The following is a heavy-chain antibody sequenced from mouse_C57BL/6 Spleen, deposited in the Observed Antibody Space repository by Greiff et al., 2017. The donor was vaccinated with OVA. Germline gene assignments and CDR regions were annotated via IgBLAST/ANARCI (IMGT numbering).Heavy chain of an antibody. V-gene: IGHV1-64*01. CDR1: GYTFTSSW. Sequence: QVQLQQPVAELVKPGASVKLSCKASGYTFTSSWMHWVKQRPGQGLAWIGMIHPNSGSTNYTEKFKSKATLTVDKSSSTAYMQLRSLTSEDSAVYYCERAGLRYFDVWGTGTTVTVSS. D-gene: IGHD2-13*01. CDR3: ERAGLRYFDV. J-gene: IGHJ1*03. CDR2: IHPNSGST.